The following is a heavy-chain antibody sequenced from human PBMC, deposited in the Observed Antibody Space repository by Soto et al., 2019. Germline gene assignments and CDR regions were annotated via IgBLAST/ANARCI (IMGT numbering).Heavy chain of an antibody. D-gene: IGHD3-3*01. J-gene: IGHJ4*02. V-gene: IGHV3-15*07. CDR2: IKTKTQGETT. CDR1: GFSISSAW. CDR3: TTGSVEGY. Sequence: EVQLVESGGGLVKPGGSLRLTCTASGFSISSAWMNWVRQAPGKGLEWVGRIKTKTQGETTDYPAPVQGRFTISRDDSKNTLDLQMNSLKMEDTTVYYCTTGSVEGYWGQGTLVTVSS.